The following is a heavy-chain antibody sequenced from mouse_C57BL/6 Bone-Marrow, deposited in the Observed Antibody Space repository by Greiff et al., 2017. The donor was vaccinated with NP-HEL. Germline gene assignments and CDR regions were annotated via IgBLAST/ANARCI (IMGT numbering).Heavy chain of an antibody. CDR2: INPNNGGT. Sequence: EVQLQQSGPELVKPGASVKIPCKASGYTFTDYNMDWVKQSHGKSLEWIGDINPNNGGTIYNQKFKGKATLTVDKSSSTAYMELRSLTSEDTAVYYCARYYYDSWYFDVWGTGTTVTVSS. D-gene: IGHD1-1*01. CDR3: ARYYYDSWYFDV. J-gene: IGHJ1*03. V-gene: IGHV1-18*01. CDR1: GYTFTDYN.